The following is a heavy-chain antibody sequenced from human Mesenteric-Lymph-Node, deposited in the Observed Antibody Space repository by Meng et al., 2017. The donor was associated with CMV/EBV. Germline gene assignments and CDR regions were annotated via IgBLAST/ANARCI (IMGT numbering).Heavy chain of an antibody. CDR3: AKGSKWFETSNWFDP. Sequence: SAFHFTTYGLPLVRQAPGKGLEWVAFLRFDGTTDYYADSVKGRFTISRDNSKNTLYLQMNSLRLEDTAVYHCAKGSKWFETSNWFDPWGQGTLVTVSS. CDR1: AFHFTTYG. V-gene: IGHV3-30*02. D-gene: IGHD3-10*01. CDR2: LRFDGTTD. J-gene: IGHJ5*02.